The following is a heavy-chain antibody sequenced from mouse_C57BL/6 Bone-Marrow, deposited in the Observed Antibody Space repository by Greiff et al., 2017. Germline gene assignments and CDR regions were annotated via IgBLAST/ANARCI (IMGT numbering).Heavy chain of an antibody. CDR2: INPNNGGT. CDR1: GYTFTDYN. D-gene: IGHD1-1*01. V-gene: IGHV1-18*01. J-gene: IGHJ3*01. CDR3: ARNYGSSPAWFAY. Sequence: VQLQQSGPELVKPGASVKIPCKASGYTFTDYNMDWVKQSHGKSLEWIGDINPNNGGTIYNQKFKGKATLTVDKSSSTAYMELRSLTSEDTAVYYGARNYGSSPAWFAYWGQGTLVTVSA.